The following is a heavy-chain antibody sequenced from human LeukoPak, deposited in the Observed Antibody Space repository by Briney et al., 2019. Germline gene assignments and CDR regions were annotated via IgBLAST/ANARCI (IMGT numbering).Heavy chain of an antibody. V-gene: IGHV3-21*01. CDR1: GLTFTTYT. J-gene: IGHJ4*02. D-gene: IGHD4-17*01. Sequence: GGSLRLSCAASGLTFTTYTMNWVRQAPGKGLEWVSSISSSRSYIYYADSVKGRFTISRDNAKNSLYLQMNSLRAEDTAVYYCARDLVPTTVPTFNFDCCGQGTLVTVSS. CDR3: ARDLVPTTVPTFNFDC. CDR2: ISSSRSYI.